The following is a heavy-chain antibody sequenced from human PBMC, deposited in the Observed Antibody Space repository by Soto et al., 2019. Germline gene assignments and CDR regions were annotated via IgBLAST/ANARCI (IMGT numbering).Heavy chain of an antibody. CDR1: GGSISSYY. CDR2: IYYSGST. V-gene: IGHV4-59*08. J-gene: IGHJ3*02. Sequence: QVQLQESGPGLVKPSETLSLTCTVSGGSISSYYWSWIRQPPGKGLERIGYIYYSGSTNYNPSLKSRVTISVDTSKNQFSLKLSSVTAADTAVYYCAAHHYYGSGSYPRSRAFDIWGQGTMVTVSS. CDR3: AAHHYYGSGSYPRSRAFDI. D-gene: IGHD3-10*01.